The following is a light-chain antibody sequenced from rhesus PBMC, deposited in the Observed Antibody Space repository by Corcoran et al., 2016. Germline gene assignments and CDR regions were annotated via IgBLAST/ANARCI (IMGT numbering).Light chain of an antibody. J-gene: IGKJ2*01. CDR1: QGITND. V-gene: IGKV1-25*01. CDR2: EAS. CDR3: QHYYSTPYS. Sequence: DIQMTQSPSSLSASVGDRVTITCRASQGITNDLAWYQQKQGETPTLLIYEASSLQSGIPSRLSGSGSGTDFPLTISSLQSEDFATYYCQHYYSTPYSFGQGTKVEIK.